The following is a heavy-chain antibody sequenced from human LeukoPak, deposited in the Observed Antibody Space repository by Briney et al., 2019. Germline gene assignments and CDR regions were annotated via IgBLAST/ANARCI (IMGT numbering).Heavy chain of an antibody. CDR3: ARRRAATTYYYYYYVDV. CDR2: IYYSGST. CDR1: GGSISSSSYY. V-gene: IGHV4-39*01. J-gene: IGHJ6*03. Sequence: PSETLSLTCTVSGGSISSSSYYWGWIRQPPGKGLEWIGSIYYSGSTYYSPSLKSRVTISVDTSKNQFSLKLSSVTAADTAVYYCARRRAATTYYYYYYVDVWGKGTTVTVSS. D-gene: IGHD2-15*01.